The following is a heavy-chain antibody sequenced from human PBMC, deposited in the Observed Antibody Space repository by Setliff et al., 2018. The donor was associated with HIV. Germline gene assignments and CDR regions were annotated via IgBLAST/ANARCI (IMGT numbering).Heavy chain of an antibody. CDR3: ARARLQGVVTAVGPRDNCLDP. D-gene: IGHD2-15*01. CDR1: GYSFINYG. CDR2: ISAYTGHT. Sequence: ASVKVSCKASGYSFINYGIAWVRQAPGQGLEWMGWISAYTGHTDYASRFMGRVTLTTDTSTSTAYMELRSLSSDDTAVYFCARARLQGVVTAVGPRDNCLDPWGQGTRVTVSS. V-gene: IGHV1-18*01. J-gene: IGHJ5*02.